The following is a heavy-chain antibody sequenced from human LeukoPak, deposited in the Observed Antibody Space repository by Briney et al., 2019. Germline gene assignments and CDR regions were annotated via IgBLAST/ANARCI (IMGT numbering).Heavy chain of an antibody. CDR3: ARLAAAGTGNDY. V-gene: IGHV1-3*03. Sequence: ASVKVSCKASGYTFTSYAMHWVRQAPGQRLEWMGWINAGNGNTKYSQEFQGRVTITRDTSASTAYMELSSLRSEDMAVYYCARLAAAGTGNDYWGQGTLVTVSS. J-gene: IGHJ4*02. CDR2: INAGNGNT. CDR1: GYTFTSYA. D-gene: IGHD6-13*01.